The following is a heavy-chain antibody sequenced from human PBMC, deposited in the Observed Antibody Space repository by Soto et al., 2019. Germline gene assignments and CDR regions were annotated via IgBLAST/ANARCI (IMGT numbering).Heavy chain of an antibody. Sequence: ASVKVSCKASGYTFTSYGISWVRQAPGQGLEWMGWISAYNGNTNYAQKLQGRVTMTTDTSTSTAYMELRSLRSDDTAVYYCARSGKGSRSDYYYYGMDVWGQGTTVTVSS. V-gene: IGHV1-18*04. J-gene: IGHJ6*02. CDR2: ISAYNGNT. D-gene: IGHD3-10*01. CDR3: ARSGKGSRSDYYYYGMDV. CDR1: GYTFTSYG.